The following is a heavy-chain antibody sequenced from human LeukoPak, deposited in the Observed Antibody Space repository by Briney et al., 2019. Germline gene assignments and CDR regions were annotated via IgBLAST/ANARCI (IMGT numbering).Heavy chain of an antibody. J-gene: IGHJ4*02. D-gene: IGHD6-6*01. CDR2: IYYSGST. Sequence: PSETLSLTCTVSGGSISSSSYYWGWIRQPPGKGLEWIGSIYYSGSTYYNPSLKSRVTISVDTSKNQFSLKLSSVTAADTAVYYCARVPHSTSSIDYWGQGAPVTVSS. CDR1: GGSISSSSYY. CDR3: ARVPHSTSSIDY. V-gene: IGHV4-39*01.